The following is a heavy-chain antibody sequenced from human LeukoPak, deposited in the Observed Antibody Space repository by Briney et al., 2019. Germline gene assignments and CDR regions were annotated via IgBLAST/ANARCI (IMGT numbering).Heavy chain of an antibody. CDR2: IRYDGSNK. CDR3: AGQWLDADNWFDP. CDR1: GFTFSSHG. Sequence: GGSLRLSCAASGFTFSSHGMHWVRQAPGKGLEWVAFIRYDGSNKYYADSVKGRFTISRDNSKNTLYLQMNSLRAEDTAVYYCAGQWLDADNWFDPWGQGTLVTVSS. V-gene: IGHV3-30*02. J-gene: IGHJ5*02. D-gene: IGHD6-19*01.